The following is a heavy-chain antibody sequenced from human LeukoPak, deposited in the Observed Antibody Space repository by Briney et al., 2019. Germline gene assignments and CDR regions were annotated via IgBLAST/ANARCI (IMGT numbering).Heavy chain of an antibody. Sequence: GGSLRLSCAASGFTVSSNYMSWVRQAPAKGLEWVSVIYSGGSTYYADSVKGRFTISRDNSKNTVYLQMNSLRAEDTAVYYCAKTTAGHSSGRDPGWPVDYWGQGTLVTVSS. D-gene: IGHD6-19*01. V-gene: IGHV3-53*01. CDR2: IYSGGST. CDR1: GFTVSSNY. CDR3: AKTTAGHSSGRDPGWPVDY. J-gene: IGHJ4*02.